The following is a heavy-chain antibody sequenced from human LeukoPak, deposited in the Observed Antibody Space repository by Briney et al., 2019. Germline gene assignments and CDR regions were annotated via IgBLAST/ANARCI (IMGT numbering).Heavy chain of an antibody. V-gene: IGHV1-69*13. CDR3: ARGANYYDSSGPYTPVDP. CDR1: GGTFSSYA. D-gene: IGHD3-22*01. J-gene: IGHJ5*02. Sequence: ASVKVSCKAPGGTFSSYAISWVRQAPGQGLEWMGGIIPIFGTANYAQKFQGRVTITADESTSTAYMELSSLRSEDTAVYYCARGANYYDSSGPYTPVDPWGQGTLVTVSS. CDR2: IIPIFGTA.